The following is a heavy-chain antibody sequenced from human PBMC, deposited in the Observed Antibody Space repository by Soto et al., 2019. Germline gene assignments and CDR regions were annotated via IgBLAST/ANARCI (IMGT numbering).Heavy chain of an antibody. CDR1: NAYIGTGTHN. CDR3: ASHGRGNLGAQFDY. Sequence: SMPISHDRTITNAYIGTGTHNSACTRQPPGKGLEWIGSLHYSGSTYSNPSLKSRVTISVDTSKNQFSLKLSSVTAADTAVYYCASHGRGNLGAQFDYWGQGTLVTVS. D-gene: IGHD2-15*01. J-gene: IGHJ4*02. V-gene: IGHV4-39*01. CDR2: LHYSGST.